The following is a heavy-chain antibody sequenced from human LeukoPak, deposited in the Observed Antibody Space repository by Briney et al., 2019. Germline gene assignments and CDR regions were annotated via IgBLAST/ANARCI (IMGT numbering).Heavy chain of an antibody. CDR1: GGSISSRSYY. J-gene: IGHJ4*02. CDR2: INHSGST. V-gene: IGHV4-39*07. Sequence: SQTLSLTCTVSGGSISSRSYYWSWIRQPPGKGLEWIGEINHSGSTNYNPSLKSRVTISVDTSKNQFSLKLSSVTAADTAVYYCARAGRDVSSTKPTKFDYWGQGTLVTVSS. D-gene: IGHD6-13*01. CDR3: ARAGRDVSSTKPTKFDY.